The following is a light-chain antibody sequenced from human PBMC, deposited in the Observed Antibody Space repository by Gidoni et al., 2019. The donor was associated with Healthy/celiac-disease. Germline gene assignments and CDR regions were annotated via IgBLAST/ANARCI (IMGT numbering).Light chain of an antibody. V-gene: IGLV2-14*01. CDR3: SSYTSSSLV. CDR2: EVS. CDR1: SSDVGGYNY. Sequence: QSALTPPASVSGSPGQSITISCTGTSSDVGGYNYVAWYQPHPGNAHKLMIYEVSNRPSGVSNRCSGSRSGNTASLTISGLQAEDEADYYCSSYTSSSLVFGGGTKLTVL. J-gene: IGLJ3*02.